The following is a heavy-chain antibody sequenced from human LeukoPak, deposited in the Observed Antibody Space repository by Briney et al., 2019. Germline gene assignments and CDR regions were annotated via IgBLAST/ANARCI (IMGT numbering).Heavy chain of an antibody. CDR2: IIPILGIA. CDR3: ARGYYYDSSGGYFDY. Sequence: GSSVKVSCKASGGTFSSYAISWVRQAPGQGLEWMGRIIPILGIANCAQKFQGRVTITADKSTSTAYMELSSLRSEDTAVYYCARGYYYDSSGGYFDYWGQGTLVTVSS. V-gene: IGHV1-69*04. D-gene: IGHD3-22*01. CDR1: GGTFSSYA. J-gene: IGHJ4*02.